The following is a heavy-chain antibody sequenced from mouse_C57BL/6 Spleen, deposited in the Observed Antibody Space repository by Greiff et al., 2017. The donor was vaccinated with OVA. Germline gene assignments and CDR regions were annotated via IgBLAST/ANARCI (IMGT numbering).Heavy chain of an antibody. J-gene: IGHJ3*01. CDR2: IRNKANGYTT. CDR1: GFTFTDYY. CDR3: ARCGYDYDVGFAY. D-gene: IGHD2-4*01. V-gene: IGHV7-3*01. Sequence: DVKLVESGGGLVQPGGSLSLSCAASGFTFTDYYMSWVRQPPGKALEWLGFIRNKANGYTTEYSASVKGRFTISRDNSQSILYLQMNALRAEDSATYYCARCGYDYDVGFAYWGQGTLVTVSA.